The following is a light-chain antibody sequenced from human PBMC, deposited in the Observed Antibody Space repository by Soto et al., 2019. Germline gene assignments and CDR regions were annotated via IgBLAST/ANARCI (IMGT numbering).Light chain of an antibody. CDR2: GAS. Sequence: EIVLTQSPGTLSLSPGERATLSCRASQSVSSSYLAWYQQKPGQAPRLLIYGASSRATGIPDRFSGSGSGTDFTLTISRLEPEYFAVYYCQQYVSSPRWTCGPGTNVDIK. CDR1: QSVSSSY. V-gene: IGKV3-20*01. CDR3: QQYVSSPRWT. J-gene: IGKJ1*01.